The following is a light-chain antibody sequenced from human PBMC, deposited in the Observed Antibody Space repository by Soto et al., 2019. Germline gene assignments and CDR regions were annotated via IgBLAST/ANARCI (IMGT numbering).Light chain of an antibody. CDR1: GSDVGGYDY. V-gene: IGLV2-8*01. J-gene: IGLJ3*02. CDR3: SSYAGTTNLV. CDR2: EVI. Sequence: QSALTQPPSASGSPGQSVTISCTGTGSDVGGYDYVSWYQLHPGRAPKLIIYEVIRRPSGVPDRFSGSRSGNTASLTVSGLQADDEADYFCSSYAGTTNLVFGGGTQLTVL.